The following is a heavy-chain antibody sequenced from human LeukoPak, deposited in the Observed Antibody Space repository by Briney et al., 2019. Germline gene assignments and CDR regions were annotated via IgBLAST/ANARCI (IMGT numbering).Heavy chain of an antibody. V-gene: IGHV3-73*01. CDR2: IRSKANSYAT. CDR1: GFTFSGSA. CDR3: TRQGGLDGYNFRFLDD. Sequence: GRSLRLSCAASGFTFSGSAMHWVRQASGKGLEWVGRIRSKANSYATAYAASVKGRFTISRDDSENTAYLQMNSLKTEDTAVYYCTRQGGLDGYNFRFLDDWGQGTLVTVSS. J-gene: IGHJ4*02. D-gene: IGHD5-24*01.